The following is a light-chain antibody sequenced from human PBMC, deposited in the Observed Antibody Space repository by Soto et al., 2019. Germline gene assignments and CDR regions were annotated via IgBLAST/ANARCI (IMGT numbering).Light chain of an antibody. CDR1: QSLSSSY. V-gene: IGKV3-20*01. J-gene: IGKJ4*01. CDR3: PQYARSPLT. CDR2: GAS. Sequence: EIVLTQSPGTLSLSPGERATLSCRASQSLSSSYLAWYQQKPGQPPRLLFYGASRWATGSPDRFSGSGSGTDFTLTISRLEPEDFAVYYCPQYARSPLTFGGGTKVEMK.